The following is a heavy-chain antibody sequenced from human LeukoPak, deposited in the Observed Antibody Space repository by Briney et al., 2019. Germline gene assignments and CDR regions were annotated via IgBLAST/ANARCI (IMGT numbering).Heavy chain of an antibody. CDR3: ARLGDYFRYYFDY. CDR1: GGSISSSSYY. V-gene: IGHV4-39*01. J-gene: IGHJ4*02. D-gene: IGHD4-17*01. Sequence: SETLSLTCTVSGGSISSSSYYWGWIRQPPGKGLEWIGSIYYSGSTYYNPSLKSRVTISVDTSKNQFSLKLSSVTAADTAVYYRARLGDYFRYYFDYWGQGTLVTVSS. CDR2: IYYSGST.